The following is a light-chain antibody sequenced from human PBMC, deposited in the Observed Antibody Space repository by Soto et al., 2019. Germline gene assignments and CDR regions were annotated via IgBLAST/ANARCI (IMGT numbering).Light chain of an antibody. Sequence: QSVLTQPPSASGTPGQRVTISCSGSSSNIGTNTVNWYQHLQGSAPKLLIYSSDQRPSGVPDRFSGSKSGTSASLAISGLQPDDEADYYCEAWDGSLNVVLFGGGTKLTVL. V-gene: IGLV1-44*01. CDR2: SSD. J-gene: IGLJ2*01. CDR3: EAWDGSLNVVL. CDR1: SSNIGTNT.